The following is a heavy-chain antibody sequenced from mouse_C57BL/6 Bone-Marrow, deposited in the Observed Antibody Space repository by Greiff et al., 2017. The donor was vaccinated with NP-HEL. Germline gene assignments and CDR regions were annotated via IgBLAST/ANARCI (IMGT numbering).Heavy chain of an antibody. V-gene: IGHV5-6*01. CDR1: GFTFSSYG. CDR3: ARRGRFPYYFDY. Sequence: EVQGVESGGDLVKPGGSLKLSCAASGFTFSSYGMSWVRQTPDKRLEWVATISSGGSYTYYPDSVKGRFTISRDNAKNTLYLQMSSLKSEDTAMYYCARRGRFPYYFDYWGQGTTLTVSS. J-gene: IGHJ2*01. CDR2: ISSGGSYT.